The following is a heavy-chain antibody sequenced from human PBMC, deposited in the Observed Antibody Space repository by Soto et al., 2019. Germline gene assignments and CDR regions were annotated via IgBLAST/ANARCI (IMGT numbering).Heavy chain of an antibody. J-gene: IGHJ3*01. CDR1: GFTFSGSA. CDR3: TRPFD. Sequence: EVQLVESGGDLVQPGGSLKLSCAASGFTFSGSAMHWVRQASGKGLEWVGHIPRRATNYATVYAASVKGRCINSRDDSKITGYRQMTRLKTDDTAVYYCTRPFD. CDR2: IPRRATNYAT. V-gene: IGHV3-73*02.